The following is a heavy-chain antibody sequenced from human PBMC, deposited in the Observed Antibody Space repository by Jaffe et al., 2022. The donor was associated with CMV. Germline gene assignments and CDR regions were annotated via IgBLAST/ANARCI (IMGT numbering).Heavy chain of an antibody. J-gene: IGHJ6*02. D-gene: IGHD3-22*01. CDR1: GYTFTSYG. CDR3: AREAGYYYDSSGYYQPRDGMDV. Sequence: QVQLVQSGAEVKKPGASVKVSCKASGYTFTSYGISWVRQAPGQGLEWMGWISAYNGNTNYAQKLQGRVTMTTDTSTSTAYMELRSLRSDDTAVYYCAREAGYYYDSSGYYQPRDGMDVWGQGTTVTVSS. V-gene: IGHV1-18*01. CDR2: ISAYNGNT.